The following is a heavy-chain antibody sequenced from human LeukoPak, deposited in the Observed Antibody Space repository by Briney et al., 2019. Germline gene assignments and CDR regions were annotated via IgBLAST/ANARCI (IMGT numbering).Heavy chain of an antibody. CDR3: AREVDHDAFDI. CDR1: GFTFSDCY. V-gene: IGHV3-11*04. J-gene: IGHJ3*02. CDR2: ISSSGSTI. Sequence: GGSLRLSCAASGFTFSDCYMSWIRQAPGKGLEWVSYISSSGSTIYYADSVKGRFTISRDNAKNSLYLQMNSLRAEDTAVYYCAREVDHDAFDIWGQGTMVTVSS. D-gene: IGHD2-2*01.